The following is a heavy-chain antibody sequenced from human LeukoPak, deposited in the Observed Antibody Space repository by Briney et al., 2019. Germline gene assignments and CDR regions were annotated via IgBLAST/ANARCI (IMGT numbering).Heavy chain of an antibody. CDR1: GGSISSGDYY. J-gene: IGHJ3*02. V-gene: IGHV4-30-4*01. D-gene: IGHD2-8*01. Sequence: PSQTLSLTCTVSGGSISSGDYYWSWIRQPPGKGLEWIGYIYYSGSTYYNPSLKSRVTISVDTSKNQFSLKLTSVTAADTAMYYCARLMMSFRAFDIWGHGTMVTVSS. CDR2: IYYSGST. CDR3: ARLMMSFRAFDI.